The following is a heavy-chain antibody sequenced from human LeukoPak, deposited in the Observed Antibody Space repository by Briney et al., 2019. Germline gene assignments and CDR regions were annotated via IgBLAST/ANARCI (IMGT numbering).Heavy chain of an antibody. Sequence: GGSLRLSCAASGFTFSSYAMSWVRQAPGKGLEWVSVISGSGGSTYYADSVKGRFTISRDNSKNTLYLQMNSLRAEDTAVYYCARDAGSQTDGIWYDAFDMWGPGTRVTVSS. D-gene: IGHD6-13*01. V-gene: IGHV3-23*01. CDR1: GFTFSSYA. CDR2: ISGSGGST. CDR3: ARDAGSQTDGIWYDAFDM. J-gene: IGHJ3*02.